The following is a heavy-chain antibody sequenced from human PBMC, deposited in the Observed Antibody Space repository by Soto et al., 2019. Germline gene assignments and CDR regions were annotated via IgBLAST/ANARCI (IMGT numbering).Heavy chain of an antibody. D-gene: IGHD7-27*01. V-gene: IGHV3-74*01. CDR2: INSDGSG. CDR3: VRANGGY. J-gene: IGHJ4*02. Sequence: VQVVESGGGLVQPGGSLRLSCAASGFTFNRYPLYWVRQAAGKGLVWVSRINSDGSGFYADSVKGRFTISRDNAKATLYLQMNSLRVEDTAVDFCVRANGGYWGQGTRVTVSS. CDR1: GFTFNRYP.